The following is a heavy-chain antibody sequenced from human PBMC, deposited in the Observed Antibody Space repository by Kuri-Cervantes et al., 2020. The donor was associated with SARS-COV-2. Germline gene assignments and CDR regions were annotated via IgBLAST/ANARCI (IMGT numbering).Heavy chain of an antibody. CDR3: ATTLVGARNY. J-gene: IGHJ4*02. CDR2: ISSSSSYI. Sequence: GESLKIPCAASGFTFSSYSMNRVRQAPGKGLEWVSSISSSSSYIYYADSVKGRFTISRDNAKNSLYLQMNSLRAEDTAVYYCATTLVGARNYWGQGTLVTVSS. CDR1: GFTFSSYS. D-gene: IGHD1-26*01. V-gene: IGHV3-21*01.